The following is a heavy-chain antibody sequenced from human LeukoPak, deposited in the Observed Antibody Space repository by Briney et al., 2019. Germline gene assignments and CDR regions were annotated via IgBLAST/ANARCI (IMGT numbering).Heavy chain of an antibody. D-gene: IGHD6-13*01. V-gene: IGHV3-7*01. Sequence: GGSLRLSCAASGFTFSTYCMIWVRQAPGKGLEWVANIKQDGSEKYYLDSVKGRFAISRDNAKNSLYLQMNSLRAEATAVYFCTRVAAAGIDYWGEGTLVTVSS. CDR1: GFTFSTYC. J-gene: IGHJ4*02. CDR3: TRVAAAGIDY. CDR2: IKQDGSEK.